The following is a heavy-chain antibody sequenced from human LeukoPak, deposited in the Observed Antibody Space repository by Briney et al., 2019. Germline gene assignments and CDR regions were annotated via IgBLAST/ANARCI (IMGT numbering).Heavy chain of an antibody. J-gene: IGHJ4*02. CDR3: ARELAIAVAAPFDY. CDR1: GYTFTSYG. D-gene: IGHD6-19*01. V-gene: IGHV1-18*01. CDR2: ISAYNGNT. Sequence: ASVKVSCKASGYTFTSYGISWVRQAPGQGREWMGWISAYNGNTNYAQKLQGRVTMTTDTSTSTAYMELRSLRSDDTAVHYCARELAIAVAAPFDYWGQGTLVTVSS.